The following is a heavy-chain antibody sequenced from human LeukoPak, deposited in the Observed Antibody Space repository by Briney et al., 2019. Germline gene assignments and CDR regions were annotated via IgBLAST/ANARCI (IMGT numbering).Heavy chain of an antibody. CDR3: ARIYCEVESTC. Sequence: GKSLKISCKGSGYSFTSYWIGWVRQMPGKGLEWMGIIYPGDSDTRYSPSFQGQVTISADTSISTAYLQWSSLQPSDTAMYYCARIYCEVESTCWGQGTLVTVSS. D-gene: IGHD2-21*01. J-gene: IGHJ4*02. V-gene: IGHV5-51*01. CDR2: IYPGDSDT. CDR1: GYSFTSYW.